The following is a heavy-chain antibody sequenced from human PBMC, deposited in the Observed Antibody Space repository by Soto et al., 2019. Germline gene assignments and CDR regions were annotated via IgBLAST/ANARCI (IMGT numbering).Heavy chain of an antibody. J-gene: IGHJ4*02. V-gene: IGHV1-18*01. Sequence: QVQLVQSGTEVKKPGASVKVSCRASGYTFTNYGISWVRQAPGQGLEWMGWINANNGNTNYAQTLQGRVTMTTDTSTSTAYMELRSLRSDDTAVYYCARDTMTGYLQFDYWGQGTLVTVSS. D-gene: IGHD3-9*01. CDR2: INANNGNT. CDR3: ARDTMTGYLQFDY. CDR1: GYTFTNYG.